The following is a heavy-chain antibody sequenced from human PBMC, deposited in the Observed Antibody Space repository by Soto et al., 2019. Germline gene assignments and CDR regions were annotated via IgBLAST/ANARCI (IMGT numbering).Heavy chain of an antibody. V-gene: IGHV4-59*01. CDR2: IFYSGST. CDR3: ARGSPPSKYGLDV. J-gene: IGHJ6*02. CDR1: GGSISYYY. Sequence: TSETLSLTCTVSGGSISYYYWNWIRQSPGKGLEWIGYIFYSGSTHYNPSLKSRVTISIDTSKNQFSLRLASVTAADTAVYFCARGSPPSKYGLDVWGQGTTVTSP. D-gene: IGHD6-13*01.